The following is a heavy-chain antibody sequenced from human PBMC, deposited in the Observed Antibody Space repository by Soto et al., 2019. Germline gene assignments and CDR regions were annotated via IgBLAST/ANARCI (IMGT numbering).Heavy chain of an antibody. D-gene: IGHD3-22*01. Sequence: ASETLSLTCTVSGGSISSDDYYWSWIRQAPGRGLEWIGYIHSSGSIYYNPSLKSRATMSIDTAGNQFSLKVSSVTVADTAVYYCAKDLDGLHDDTSGPFPRPGWGQGTLVTVSS. V-gene: IGHV4-30-4*01. CDR2: IHSSGSI. CDR1: GGSISSDDYY. J-gene: IGHJ1*01. CDR3: AKDLDGLHDDTSGPFPRPG.